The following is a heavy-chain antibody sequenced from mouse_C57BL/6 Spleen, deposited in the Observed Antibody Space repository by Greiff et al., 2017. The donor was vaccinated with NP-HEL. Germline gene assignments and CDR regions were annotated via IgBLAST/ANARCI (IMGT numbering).Heavy chain of an antibody. CDR3: ARLDYGSGYWYFDV. Sequence: QVQLQQSGPELVKPGASVKISCKASGYAFSSSWMNWVKQRPGKGLEWIGRIYPGDGDTTYNGKFKGKATLTADKSSSTAYMQLSSLTAEDSAVYFCARLDYGSGYWYFDVWGTGTTVTVSS. D-gene: IGHD1-1*01. CDR1: GYAFSSSW. CDR2: IYPGDGDT. V-gene: IGHV1-82*01. J-gene: IGHJ1*03.